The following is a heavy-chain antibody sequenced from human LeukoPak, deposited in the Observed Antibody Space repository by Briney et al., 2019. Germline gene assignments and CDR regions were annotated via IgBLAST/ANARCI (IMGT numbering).Heavy chain of an antibody. CDR1: GYTFTSNY. D-gene: IGHD3-22*01. CDR3: ARAVADNYYDSSGYYYYYYMDV. V-gene: IGHV1-46*01. CDR2: ISPSGGST. J-gene: IGHJ6*03. Sequence: ASVKVSCKAFGYTFTSNYMHWVRQAPGQGPEWMGVISPSGGSTTYAQKFQGRVTLARDMSTSTDYLELSSLRSDDTAVYYCARAVADNYYDSSGYYYYYYMDVWGKGTTVTISS.